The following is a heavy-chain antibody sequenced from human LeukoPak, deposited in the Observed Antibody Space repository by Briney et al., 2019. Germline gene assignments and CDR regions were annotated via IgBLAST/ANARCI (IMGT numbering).Heavy chain of an antibody. CDR2: IKQDGSEK. V-gene: IGHV3-7*01. J-gene: IGHJ4*02. D-gene: IGHD2-15*01. Sequence: GGSLRLSCAASGFTFSSYWMSWVRQAPGKGLEWVANIKQDGSEKYYVDSVKGRFTISRDNAKNSLYLQMNSLRAEDTAVYYCARGPGYCSGGSCYFDYWGQGTLVTVSS. CDR3: ARGPGYCSGGSCYFDY. CDR1: GFTFSSYW.